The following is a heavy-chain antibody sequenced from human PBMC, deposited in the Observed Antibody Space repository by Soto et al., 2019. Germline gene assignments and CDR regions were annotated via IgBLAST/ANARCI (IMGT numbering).Heavy chain of an antibody. Sequence: SETLSLTCAVYGGSFSGYYWSWIRQPPGKGLEWIGEINHSGSTNYNPSLKSRVTISVDTSKNQFSLKLSSVTAADTAVYYCARGPPGEAGVVVAGTGYYFDYWGQGTLVTVSS. D-gene: IGHD2-15*01. CDR3: ARGPPGEAGVVVAGTGYYFDY. CDR2: INHSGST. J-gene: IGHJ4*02. V-gene: IGHV4-34*01. CDR1: GGSFSGYY.